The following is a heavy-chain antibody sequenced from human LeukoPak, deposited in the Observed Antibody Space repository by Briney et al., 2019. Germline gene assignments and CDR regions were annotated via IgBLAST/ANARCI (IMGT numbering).Heavy chain of an antibody. CDR1: GFTFSSYA. CDR2: ISGSGGST. D-gene: IGHD1-26*01. J-gene: IGHJ6*03. V-gene: IGHV3-23*01. Sequence: GGSLRLSCAASGFTFSSYAMSWVRQAPGKGLEWVSAISGSGGSTYYADSVKGRFTISRDNSKNTLNLQMNSLRADDTAVYYCAKVPLGSGSFYPYYYYMDVWGKGTTVTVSS. CDR3: AKVPLGSGSFYPYYYYMDV.